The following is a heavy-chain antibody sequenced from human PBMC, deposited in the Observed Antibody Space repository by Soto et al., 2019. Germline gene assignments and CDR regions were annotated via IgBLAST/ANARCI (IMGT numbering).Heavy chain of an antibody. J-gene: IGHJ3*01. Sequence: EGQLLQSGGGLVQPGESLRLSCAASGFTFSSSGMSWVRQAPGKGLEWVSSISIRGDYRYYADSVKGRFTISRDNSKNTLYLQMRSLTAEDTALSYSANHGGFDFWGQGTRVACSS. CDR2: ISIRGDYR. D-gene: IGHD4-17*01. CDR3: ANHGGFDF. CDR1: GFTFSSSG. V-gene: IGHV3-23*01.